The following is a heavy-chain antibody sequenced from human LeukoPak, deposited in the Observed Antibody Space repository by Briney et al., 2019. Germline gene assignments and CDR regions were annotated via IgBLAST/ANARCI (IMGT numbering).Heavy chain of an antibody. CDR1: GFTVSSNY. CDR2: IYSGGST. CDR3: AKLGREITMIVHDY. D-gene: IGHD3-22*01. J-gene: IGHJ4*02. Sequence: GGSLRLSCAASGFTVSSNYMSWVRQAPGKGLEWVSVIYSGGSTYYADSVKGRFTISRDNSKNTLYLQMNSLRAEDTAVYYCAKLGREITMIVHDYWGQGTLVTVSS. V-gene: IGHV3-53*01.